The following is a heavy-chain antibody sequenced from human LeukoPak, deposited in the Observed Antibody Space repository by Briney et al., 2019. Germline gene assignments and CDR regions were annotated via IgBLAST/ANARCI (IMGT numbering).Heavy chain of an antibody. D-gene: IGHD4-17*01. CDR1: GYIFNKYF. Sequence: GASVKVSCKASGYIFNKYFMHWVRQAPGQGLEWMGIITPSDGDTRYAQKFQGRVTMTRDTSTRTFYMELGSLRSDDTAVYYCARDGSTTWGAFDIWGQGTMVAVSS. V-gene: IGHV1-46*02. CDR2: ITPSDGDT. CDR3: ARDGSTTWGAFDI. J-gene: IGHJ3*02.